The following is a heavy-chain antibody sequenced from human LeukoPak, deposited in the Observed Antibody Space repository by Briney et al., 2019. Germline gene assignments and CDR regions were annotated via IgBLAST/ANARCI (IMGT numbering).Heavy chain of an antibody. V-gene: IGHV4-34*01. D-gene: IGHD3-22*01. CDR2: INHSGST. Sequence: SETLSLTCAVYGGSFSGYYWSWIRQPPGKGLEWIGEINHSGSTNYNPSLKSRVTMSVDTSKNQFSLKLSSVTAADTAVYYRAREVEYYDSSGYYYPYWYLDLWGRGTLVTVSS. J-gene: IGHJ2*01. CDR3: AREVEYYDSSGYYYPYWYLDL. CDR1: GGSFSGYY.